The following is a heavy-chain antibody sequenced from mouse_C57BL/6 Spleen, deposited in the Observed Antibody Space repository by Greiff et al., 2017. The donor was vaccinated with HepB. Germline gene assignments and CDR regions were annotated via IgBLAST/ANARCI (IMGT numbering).Heavy chain of an antibody. J-gene: IGHJ1*03. CDR2: IYPRSGNT. CDR1: GYTFTSYG. V-gene: IGHV1-81*01. D-gene: IGHD1-1*01. CDR3: AREHCGSSYGYFGV. Sequence: QVQLQQSGAELARPGASVKLSCKASGYTFTSYGISWVKQRTGQGLEWIGEIYPRSGNTYYKEKFKGKATLTADKSSSTAYMELRSLTSEDSAVYFCAREHCGSSYGYFGVWGTGATVTVSS.